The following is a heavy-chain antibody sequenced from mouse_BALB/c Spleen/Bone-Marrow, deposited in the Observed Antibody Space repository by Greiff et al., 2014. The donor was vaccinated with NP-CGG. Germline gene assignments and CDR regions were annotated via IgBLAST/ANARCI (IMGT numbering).Heavy chain of an antibody. CDR1: GYTFTDYA. V-gene: IGHV1-67*01. CDR2: ISTYSGNT. D-gene: IGHD1-1*01. Sequence: ESGPELVRPGVSVKISCKGSGYTFTDYAMHWVKQSHAKSLGWIGVISTYSGNTNYNQKFKGKATMTVDKSSSTAYMELARLTSEDSAIYYCARYGYGSSYYAMDYWGQGTSVTVSS. CDR3: ARYGYGSSYYAMDY. J-gene: IGHJ4*01.